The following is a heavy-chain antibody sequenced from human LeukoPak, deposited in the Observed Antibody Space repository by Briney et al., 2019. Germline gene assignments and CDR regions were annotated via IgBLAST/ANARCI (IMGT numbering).Heavy chain of an antibody. Sequence: GGSLRLSCAASGFTFSIYAMSWVRQAPGKGLEWVSAISGSGGSTYYADSVKGRFTISRDNSKNTLYLQMNSLRAEDTAVYYCADHGRDYYDSSGPYYFDYWGQGTLVTVSS. CDR2: ISGSGGST. D-gene: IGHD3-22*01. V-gene: IGHV3-23*01. J-gene: IGHJ4*02. CDR3: ADHGRDYYDSSGPYYFDY. CDR1: GFTFSIYA.